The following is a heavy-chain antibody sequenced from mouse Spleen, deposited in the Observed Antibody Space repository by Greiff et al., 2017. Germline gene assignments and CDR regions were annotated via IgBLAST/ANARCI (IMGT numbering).Heavy chain of an antibody. CDR1: GFTFSDYG. J-gene: IGHJ4*01. Sequence: EVKLMESGGGLVKPGGSLKLSCAASGFTFSDYGMAWVRQAPGKGLEWVAFLSNLAFSIYSADTVTGRFPISRETAKNNLYQEMSRLRSEETDMYYSARQEGTYAMDYWGQGTSGTVSS. CDR3: ARQEGTYAMDY. CDR2: LSNLAFSI. V-gene: IGHV5-15*01.